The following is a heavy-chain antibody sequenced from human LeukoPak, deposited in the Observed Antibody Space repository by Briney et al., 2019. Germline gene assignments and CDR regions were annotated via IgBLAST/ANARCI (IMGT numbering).Heavy chain of an antibody. Sequence: PGGSLRLSCAASGFTVSSNYMNWVRQAPGKGLEWVSVIYSGGSTYYADSVKGRFTISRDNSKNTLYLQMNSLRAEDTAVYYCARAGYSYGYYYYYYMDVWGKGTTVTVSS. CDR2: IYSGGST. J-gene: IGHJ6*03. V-gene: IGHV3-53*01. D-gene: IGHD5-18*01. CDR1: GFTVSSNY. CDR3: ARAGYSYGYYYYYYMDV.